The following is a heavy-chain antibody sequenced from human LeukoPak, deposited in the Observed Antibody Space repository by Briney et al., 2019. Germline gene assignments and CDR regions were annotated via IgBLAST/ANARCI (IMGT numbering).Heavy chain of an antibody. CDR2: IYGGVNT. V-gene: IGHV3-66*01. Sequence: PGGSLGLSCAASGFTVSSNYMSWVRQAPGKGLEWVSVIYGGVNTVYADSVQGRFTISRDNSKNTLYLQMSSLRAEDTAVYYCAKSPKTGFLFDYWGKGTLVTVSS. CDR1: GFTVSSNY. J-gene: IGHJ4*02. CDR3: AKSPKTGFLFDY. D-gene: IGHD1-1*01.